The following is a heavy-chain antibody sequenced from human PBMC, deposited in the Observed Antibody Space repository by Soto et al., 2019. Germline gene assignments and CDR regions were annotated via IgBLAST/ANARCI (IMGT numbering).Heavy chain of an antibody. D-gene: IGHD6-19*01. CDR3: ARFSRPGGYSSGLYR. Sequence: ASVKVSCKASGGTFSSYAISWVRQAPGQGLEWMGGIIPIFGTANYAQKFQGRVTITADESTSTAYMELSSLRSEDTAVYYCARFSRPGGYSSGLYRWGQGTLVTVSS. V-gene: IGHV1-69*13. J-gene: IGHJ4*02. CDR1: GGTFSSYA. CDR2: IIPIFGTA.